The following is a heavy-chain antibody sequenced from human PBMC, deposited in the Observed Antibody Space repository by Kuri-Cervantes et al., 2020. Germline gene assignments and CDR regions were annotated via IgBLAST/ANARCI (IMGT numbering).Heavy chain of an antibody. CDR1: GYSINSGYF. Sequence: GSLRLSCAVSGYSINSGYFWAWIRQPPGKGLEWIGSINHIGSTYYTPSLKSRVTISVDTSKNQFSLKLSSVTAADTAVYYCARPGPPYSSSGGAFDYWGQGTLVTVSS. CDR2: INHIGST. J-gene: IGHJ4*02. V-gene: IGHV4-38-2*01. CDR3: ARPGPPYSSSGGAFDY. D-gene: IGHD6-6*01.